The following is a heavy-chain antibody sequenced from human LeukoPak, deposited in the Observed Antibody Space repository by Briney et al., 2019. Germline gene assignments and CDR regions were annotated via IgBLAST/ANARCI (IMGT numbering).Heavy chain of an antibody. CDR3: AKEAYSSSWYPFDY. CDR1: GFTVSSNY. CDR2: ISGSGGST. J-gene: IGHJ4*02. Sequence: GGSLRLSCAASGFTVSSNYMSWVRQAPGKGLEWVSAISGSGGSTYYADSVKGRFTISRDNSKNTLYLQMNSLRAEDTAVYYCAKEAYSSSWYPFDYWGQGTLVTVSS. D-gene: IGHD6-13*01. V-gene: IGHV3-23*01.